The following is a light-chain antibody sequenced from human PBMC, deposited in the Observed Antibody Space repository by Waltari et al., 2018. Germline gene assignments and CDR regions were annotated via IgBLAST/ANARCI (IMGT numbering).Light chain of an antibody. CDR1: NIGSRN. V-gene: IGLV3-9*01. J-gene: IGLJ2*01. Sequence: SFDLTQPLSVSVALGQTARLTCGGDNIGSRNVHWYQQKPGQAPVLVIYRDNNRPSGIHERFSGSNSGNTATLSISRAQAGDEADYFCQVWDSSSNAVFGGGTKLTVL. CDR3: QVWDSSSNAV. CDR2: RDN.